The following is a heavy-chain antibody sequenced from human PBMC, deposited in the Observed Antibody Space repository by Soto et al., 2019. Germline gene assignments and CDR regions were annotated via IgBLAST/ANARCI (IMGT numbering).Heavy chain of an antibody. D-gene: IGHD3-10*01. V-gene: IGHV3-23*01. CDR2: ISGSGGST. J-gene: IGHJ4*02. CDR3: AKDLQGFGELFFSFGY. Sequence: GGSLRLSCAASGFTFSSYAMSWVRQAPGKGLEWVSAISGSGGSTYYADSVKGRFTISRDNSKNTLYLQMNSLRAEDTAVYYCAKDLQGFGELFFSFGYWGQGTLVTVSS. CDR1: GFTFSSYA.